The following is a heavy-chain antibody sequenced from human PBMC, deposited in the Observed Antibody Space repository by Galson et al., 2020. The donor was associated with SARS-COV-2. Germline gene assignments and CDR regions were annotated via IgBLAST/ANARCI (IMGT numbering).Heavy chain of an antibody. V-gene: IGHV2-70*01. CDR3: ARIRAIWCGESQQYYYYGMDV. Sequence: SGPTLVKPTQTLTLTCTFSGFSLSTSGMCVSWIRQPPGKALEWLALIDWDDDKYYSTSLKTRLTISKDTSKNQVVLTMTNMDPVDTATYYCARIRAIWCGESQQYYYYGMDVWGQGTTVTVAS. CDR1: GFSLSTSGMC. J-gene: IGHJ6*02. D-gene: IGHD3-10*01. CDR2: IDWDDDK.